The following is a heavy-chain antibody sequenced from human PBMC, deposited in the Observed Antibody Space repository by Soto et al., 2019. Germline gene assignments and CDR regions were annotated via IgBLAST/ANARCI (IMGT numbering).Heavy chain of an antibody. CDR3: ARNSGPMTTVTNPYYYYGMDV. V-gene: IGHV1-69*13. CDR1: GGTFSSYA. J-gene: IGHJ6*02. Sequence: PVKVSCKASGGTFSSYAISWVRQAPGQGLEWMGGIIPIFGTANYAQKFQGRVTITADESTSTAYMELSSLRSEDTAVYYCARNSGPMTTVTNPYYYYGMDVWGQGTTVTVSS. D-gene: IGHD4-17*01. CDR2: IIPIFGTA.